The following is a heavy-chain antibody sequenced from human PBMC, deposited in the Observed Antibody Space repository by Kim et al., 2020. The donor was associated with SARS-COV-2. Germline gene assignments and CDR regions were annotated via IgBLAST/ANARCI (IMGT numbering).Heavy chain of an antibody. D-gene: IGHD2-8*01. CDR2: IYPSGTT. CDR3: ARAPRTNDPLTDYHFDC. V-gene: IGHV4-4*07. CDR1: GGSISNYF. J-gene: IGHJ4*02. Sequence: SETLSLTCTVSGGSISNYFWSWIRQPAGKTLEWMGRIYPSGTTHYNPSVKSRVAMSLDMSKNEFSLKLRSVTAADTAVYYCARAPRTNDPLTDYHFDCWGQGTLVSVSS.